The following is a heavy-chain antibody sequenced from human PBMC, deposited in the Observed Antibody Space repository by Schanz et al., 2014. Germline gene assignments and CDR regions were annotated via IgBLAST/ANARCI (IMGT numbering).Heavy chain of an antibody. CDR3: ARDYSSGWYLDY. CDR1: GYTFTSYY. Sequence: QMQLVQSGAEVKKPGASVKVSCKASGYTFTSYYMHWVRQAPGQGLEWMGIINPSGGSTSYAQKFQGRVTMTRDTSTSTVYMDLSSLRSEDTAVYYCARDYSSGWYLDYWGQGTLVTVSS. CDR2: INPSGGST. J-gene: IGHJ4*02. D-gene: IGHD6-19*01. V-gene: IGHV1-46*01.